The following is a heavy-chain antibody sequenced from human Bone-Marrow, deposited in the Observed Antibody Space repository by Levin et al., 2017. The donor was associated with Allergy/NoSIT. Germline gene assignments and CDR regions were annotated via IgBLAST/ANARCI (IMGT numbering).Heavy chain of an antibody. CDR1: GGSVSSGRYY. J-gene: IGHJ6*02. CDR3: AADLTASGTYALDV. CDR2: IYYTGNT. V-gene: IGHV4-61*01. Sequence: SETLSLTCTVSGGSVSSGRYYWSWIRQPPGKGLEWIGYIYYTGNTNYNPSLKSRVTMSVDTSKNQFSLRLNSVTAADTAVYYCAADLTASGTYALDVWGRGSTVTVSS. D-gene: IGHD1-26*01.